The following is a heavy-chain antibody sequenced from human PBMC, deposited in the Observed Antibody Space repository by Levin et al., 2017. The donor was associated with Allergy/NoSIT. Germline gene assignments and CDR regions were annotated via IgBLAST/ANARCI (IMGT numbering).Heavy chain of an antibody. CDR1: GFTFSSYS. J-gene: IGHJ3*02. CDR2: ISSSSSYI. Sequence: GGSLRLSCAASGFTFSSYSMNWVRQAPGKGLEWVSSISSSSSYIYYADSVKGRFTISRDNAKNSLYLQMNSLRAEDTAVYYCARDSSAIYTEDGFEDAFDIWGQGTMVTVSS. CDR3: ARDSSAIYTEDGFEDAFDI. V-gene: IGHV3-21*01. D-gene: IGHD3-3*01.